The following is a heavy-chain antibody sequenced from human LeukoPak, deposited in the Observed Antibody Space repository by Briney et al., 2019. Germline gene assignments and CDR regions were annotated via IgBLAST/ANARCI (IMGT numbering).Heavy chain of an antibody. Sequence: SGTLSLTCGVSGGSISSTNWWSWVRQPPGQGLEWIGEISLSGVTNYNPSLKSRVTMSLDRSKNHLSLTLTSMTAADTAVYYCSRESGAFSPFGYWGQGTLVTVSS. J-gene: IGHJ4*02. CDR2: ISLSGVT. D-gene: IGHD1-26*01. V-gene: IGHV4-4*02. CDR1: GGSISSTNW. CDR3: SRESGAFSPFGY.